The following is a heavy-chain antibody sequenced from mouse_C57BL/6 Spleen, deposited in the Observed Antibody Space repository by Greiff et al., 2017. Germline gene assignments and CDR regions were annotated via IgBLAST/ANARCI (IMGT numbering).Heavy chain of an antibody. D-gene: IGHD2-3*01. CDR3: ARSLDGYPLGYAMDY. J-gene: IGHJ4*01. V-gene: IGHV1-76*01. Sequence: QVQLQQSGAELVRPGASVKLSCKASGYTFTYYYINWVKQRPGQGLEWIARIYPGSGNTYYNEKFKGKATLTAEKSSSTAYMQLSSLTSEDSSVYFCARSLDGYPLGYAMDYWGQGTSVTVSS. CDR1: GYTFTYYY. CDR2: IYPGSGNT.